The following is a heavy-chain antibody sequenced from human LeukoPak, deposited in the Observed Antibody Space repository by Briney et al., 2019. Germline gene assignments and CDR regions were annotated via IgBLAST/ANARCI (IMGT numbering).Heavy chain of an antibody. D-gene: IGHD3-22*01. CDR1: GGSISSYY. CDR3: ARGIRQTYYYDSSGYYWFDP. CDR2: IYYSGRT. Sequence: PSETLSLTCSVSGGSISSYYWSWIRQPLGRGLEWIGYIYYSGRTSYNPSLKSRVTISVDTSKNQFSLKLSSVTAADTAVYYCARGIRQTYYYDSSGYYWFDPWGQGTLVTVSS. J-gene: IGHJ5*02. V-gene: IGHV4-59*12.